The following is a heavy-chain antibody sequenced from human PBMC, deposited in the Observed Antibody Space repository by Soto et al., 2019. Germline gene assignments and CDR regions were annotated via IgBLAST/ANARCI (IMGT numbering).Heavy chain of an antibody. D-gene: IGHD5-12*01. CDR1: GFTFSNYW. CDR3: ARGSGYVGYESWFDL. J-gene: IGHJ5*02. CDR2: IKQDGSEK. Sequence: PGGSLRLSCAASGFTFSNYWMNWVRQAPGKGLEWVANIKQDGSEKYYVDSVKGRFTISRDNAKNSLYLQMTSLRAEDTAVYYCARGSGYVGYESWFDLWGQGTLVTVSS. V-gene: IGHV3-7*04.